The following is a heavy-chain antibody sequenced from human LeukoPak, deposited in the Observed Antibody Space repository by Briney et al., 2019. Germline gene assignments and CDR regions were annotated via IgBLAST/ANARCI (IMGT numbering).Heavy chain of an antibody. CDR1: GFTFDDYA. Sequence: GGSLRLSCAASGFTFDDYAMHWVRQAPGKGLEWVSLISGDGGSTYYADSVKGRFTISRDNSKNSLYLQMNSLSAEDTAIYYCAKDSFSTRWGQGTLVTVSS. CDR2: ISGDGGST. D-gene: IGHD2-2*01. J-gene: IGHJ4*02. CDR3: AKDSFSTR. V-gene: IGHV3-43*02.